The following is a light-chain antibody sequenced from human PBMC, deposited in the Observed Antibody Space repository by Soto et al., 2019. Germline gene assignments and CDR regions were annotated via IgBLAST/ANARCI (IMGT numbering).Light chain of an antibody. CDR1: QTISSW. CDR3: HQYKSYWP. V-gene: IGKV1-5*01. J-gene: IGKJ1*01. CDR2: DAS. Sequence: DIQVTQTPSSLSASVGDRVTITCRASQTISSWLAWYQQKPGKAPKLLISDASSLETGVPSRFSGSGSGTEFTLTINSLQPDDFATYYCHQYKSYWPFGQGTKVDIK.